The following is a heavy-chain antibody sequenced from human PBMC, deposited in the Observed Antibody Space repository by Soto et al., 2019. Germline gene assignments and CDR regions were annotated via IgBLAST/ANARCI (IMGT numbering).Heavy chain of an antibody. CDR1: GGSISSGGYY. Sequence: QVQLQESGPGLVKPSQTLSLTCTVSGGSISSGGYYWSWIRQHPGKGLEWIGYIYYSGSTYYNPSLNSRVTISVDTSKNQFSLKLSSVTAADTAVYYCARGRYSSSSNWFDPWGQGTLVTVSS. J-gene: IGHJ5*02. CDR3: ARGRYSSSSNWFDP. CDR2: IYYSGST. V-gene: IGHV4-31*03. D-gene: IGHD6-6*01.